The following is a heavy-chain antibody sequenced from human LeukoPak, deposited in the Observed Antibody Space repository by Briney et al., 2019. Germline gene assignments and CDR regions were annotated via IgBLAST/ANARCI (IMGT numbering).Heavy chain of an antibody. CDR2: IRRKAHGGTT. D-gene: IGHD3-22*01. CDR3: TRVTYYYDNSGYFHFDS. V-gene: IGHV3-49*04. J-gene: IGHJ4*02. Sequence: GGSLRLSCTTSGFTFGDYAMSWVRQAPGKGLEWVSLIRRKAHGGTTEYAASVKGRFSSSRDDSKSIAYLQMNSLKTEDTAVYFCTRVTYYYDNSGYFHFDSWGQGSLVTVSS. CDR1: GFTFGDYA.